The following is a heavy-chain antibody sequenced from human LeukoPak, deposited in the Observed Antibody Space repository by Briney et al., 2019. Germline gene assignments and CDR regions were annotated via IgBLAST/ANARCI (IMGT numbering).Heavy chain of an antibody. CDR1: GGSISSTGYY. J-gene: IGHJ4*02. CDR2: IYPRGST. D-gene: IGHD6-13*01. CDR3: ARKSFHSSSYDF. V-gene: IGHV4-61*02. Sequence: PSETLSLTCTVSGGSISSTGYYWTWVRRPAGKGLEWIGRIYPRGSTLYNPSLKSRVTLSVDTSKNQFSLKLSSVTAADTAVYYCARKSFHSSSYDFWGQGTLVTVSS.